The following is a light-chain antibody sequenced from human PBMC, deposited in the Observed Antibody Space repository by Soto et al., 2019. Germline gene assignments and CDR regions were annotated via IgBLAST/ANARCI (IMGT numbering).Light chain of an antibody. Sequence: QSALTQPPSASGSPGQSVTISCTGTSSDVGGYNYVSWYQQHPGKVPKLLVYEVNKRPSGVRDRCSGSKSGNTASLTGSGLQAEDEDDYYCTSYAGGNNVFGTGTKLTVL. CDR3: TSYAGGNNV. V-gene: IGLV2-8*01. CDR2: EVN. CDR1: SSDVGGYNY. J-gene: IGLJ1*01.